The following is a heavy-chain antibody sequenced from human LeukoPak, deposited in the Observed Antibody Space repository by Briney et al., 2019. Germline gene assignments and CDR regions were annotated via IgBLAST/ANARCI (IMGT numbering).Heavy chain of an antibody. J-gene: IGHJ4*02. V-gene: IGHV1-2*04. CDR3: AREESCSGGSCNSFDY. Sequence: ASVKVSCKASGYTFTGYYMHWVRQAPGQGLEWMGWINPNSGGTNYAQKFQGWVTMTRDTSISTAYMELSRLRSDDTAVYYCAREESCSGGSCNSFDYWGQGTLVTVSS. CDR2: INPNSGGT. D-gene: IGHD2-15*01. CDR1: GYTFTGYY.